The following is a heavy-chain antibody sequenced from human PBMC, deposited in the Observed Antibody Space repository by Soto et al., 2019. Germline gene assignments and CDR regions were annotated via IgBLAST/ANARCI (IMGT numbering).Heavy chain of an antibody. CDR3: ASECSSTSCSEPFDY. CDR1: GYTFTSYG. Sequence: ASVKVSCKASGYTFTSYGISWVRQAPGQGLEWMGWISAYNGNTNYAQKLQGRVTMTTDTSTSTAYMELRSLRSDDTAVYYCASECSSTSCSEPFDYWGQGTLVTVAS. CDR2: ISAYNGNT. J-gene: IGHJ4*02. D-gene: IGHD2-2*01. V-gene: IGHV1-18*01.